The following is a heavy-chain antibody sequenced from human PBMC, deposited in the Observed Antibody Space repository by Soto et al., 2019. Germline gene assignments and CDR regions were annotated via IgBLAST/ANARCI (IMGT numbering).Heavy chain of an antibody. Sequence: ASVKVSCKASGGTFSGYAISWVRQAPGQGLEWMGGIIPIFGTANYAQKFQGRVTITADKSTSTAYMELSSLRSEDTAVYYCARAGYSGYDLGGYYYYYGMDVWGQGTTVTVSS. D-gene: IGHD5-12*01. V-gene: IGHV1-69*06. CDR2: IIPIFGTA. J-gene: IGHJ6*02. CDR3: ARAGYSGYDLGGYYYYYGMDV. CDR1: GGTFSGYA.